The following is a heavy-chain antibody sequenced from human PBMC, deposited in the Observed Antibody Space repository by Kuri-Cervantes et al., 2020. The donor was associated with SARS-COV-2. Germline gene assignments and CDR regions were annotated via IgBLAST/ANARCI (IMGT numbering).Heavy chain of an antibody. V-gene: IGHV2-5*01. D-gene: IGHD2-15*01. J-gene: IGHJ3*02. Sequence: SGPTLVKPTQILTLTCTFSGFSLSTSGVGVGWIRQPPGRALEWLALIYWNDDKRYSPSLKSRLTITKDTSKNQVVLTMTNMDPVDTATYYCAHSVSAEGWGAFDIWGQGTMVTVSS. CDR3: AHSVSAEGWGAFDI. CDR1: GFSLSTSGVG. CDR2: IYWNDDK.